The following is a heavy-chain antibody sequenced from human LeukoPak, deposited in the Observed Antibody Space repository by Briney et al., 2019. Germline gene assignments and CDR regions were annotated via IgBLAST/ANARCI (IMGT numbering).Heavy chain of an antibody. J-gene: IGHJ4*02. CDR1: GGSIGSSSNY. CDR2: IYYSGNT. D-gene: IGHD1-1*01. Sequence: SETLSLTCTVSGGSIGSSSNYWGWIRHPPGEGLEWSGSIYYSGNTYYSPSLKSRVTISVDTSKNQFSLTLSSVTAADTAVYYCAIRVRWNYYFDYWGQGTLVTVSS. V-gene: IGHV4-39*01. CDR3: AIRVRWNYYFDY.